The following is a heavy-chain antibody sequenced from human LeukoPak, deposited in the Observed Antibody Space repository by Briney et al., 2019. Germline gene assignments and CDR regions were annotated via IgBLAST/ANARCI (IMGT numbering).Heavy chain of an antibody. J-gene: IGHJ4*02. CDR3: ARSYIHIRSNIVVVPAFDY. CDR2: IIPILGIA. CDR1: GGTFSSYA. Sequence: SVKVSCKASGGTFSSYAISWVRQAPGQGLEWMGRIIPILGIANYAQKFQGRVTITADKSTSTAYMELSSLRSEDTAVYYCARSYIHIRSNIVVVPAFDYWGQGTLVTVSS. V-gene: IGHV1-69*04. D-gene: IGHD2-2*01.